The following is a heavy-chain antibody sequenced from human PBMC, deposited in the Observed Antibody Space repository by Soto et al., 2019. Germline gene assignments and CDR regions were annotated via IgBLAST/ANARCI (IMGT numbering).Heavy chain of an antibody. CDR3: ARGDYYYGMDV. CDR1: GFTFGNYL. V-gene: IGHV3-74*01. Sequence: GGSLRLSCAASGFTFGNYLMHWVRQAPGKGLVWVSRMNSDGSSTNYADSVKGRFTISRDNAKNTLYLQMNSLRAEDTAVYNCARGDYYYGMDVWGQGTTVTVSS. CDR2: MNSDGSST. J-gene: IGHJ6*02.